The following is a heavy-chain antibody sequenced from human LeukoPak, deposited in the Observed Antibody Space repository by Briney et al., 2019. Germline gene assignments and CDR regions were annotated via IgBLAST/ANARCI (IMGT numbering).Heavy chain of an antibody. J-gene: IGHJ4*02. Sequence: SERLSLTCTVSGGSISSNSYYWAWIRQPPGKGLEWLGTISYSGSTYYNPSLKSRVTISLDTTKNQFSLKLGSVTAADTAVYYCARNPGTSTLDYWGQGTLV. CDR2: ISYSGST. D-gene: IGHD5/OR15-5a*01. CDR1: GGSISSNSYY. V-gene: IGHV4-39*01. CDR3: ARNPGTSTLDY.